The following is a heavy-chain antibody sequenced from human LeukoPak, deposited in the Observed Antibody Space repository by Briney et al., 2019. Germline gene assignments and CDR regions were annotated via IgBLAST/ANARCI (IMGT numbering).Heavy chain of an antibody. CDR2: IRDSGGST. Sequence: GGSLLLSCAASGITFSNYDMSWVRQAPGKGLEWVSAIRDSGGSTYCADSVKGRFTISRDNSRNTLYLQMNSLRAEDTAIYYCAKVKDYYYYAMDVWGLGTTVTVSS. J-gene: IGHJ6*02. CDR3: AKVKDYYYYAMDV. V-gene: IGHV3-23*01. CDR1: GITFSNYD. D-gene: IGHD2-21*01.